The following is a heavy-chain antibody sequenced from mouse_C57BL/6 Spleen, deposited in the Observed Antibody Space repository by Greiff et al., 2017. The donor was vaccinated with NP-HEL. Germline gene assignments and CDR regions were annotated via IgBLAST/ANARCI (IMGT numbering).Heavy chain of an antibody. CDR3: ARSVPGSSDRYFDG. V-gene: IGHV1-53*01. CDR2: INPSNGGT. D-gene: IGHD1-1*01. J-gene: IGHJ1*03. CDR1: GYTFTSYW. Sequence: VQLQQPGTELVKPGASVKLSCKASGYTFTSYWMHWVKQRPGQGLEWIGNINPSNGGTNYIEKFKSKATLTVDKSSSTAYMQLSSLTSEDSAVYYCARSVPGSSDRYFDGWGTGTTVTVSS.